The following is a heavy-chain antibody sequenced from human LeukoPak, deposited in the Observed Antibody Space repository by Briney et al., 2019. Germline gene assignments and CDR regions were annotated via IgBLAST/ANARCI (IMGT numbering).Heavy chain of an antibody. CDR1: GNTFSNYG. CDR2: INANSGNT. J-gene: IGHJ5*02. Sequence: GASVKVSCKASGNTFSNYGFSCVRQAPGQGLEWMGWINANSGNTDYAQNFQGRVTLTTDTSTNVAYMELRSLTSDDTAVYYCARDVGVTRFDPWGQGTLVTVSS. V-gene: IGHV1-18*01. D-gene: IGHD3-22*01. CDR3: ARDVGVTRFDP.